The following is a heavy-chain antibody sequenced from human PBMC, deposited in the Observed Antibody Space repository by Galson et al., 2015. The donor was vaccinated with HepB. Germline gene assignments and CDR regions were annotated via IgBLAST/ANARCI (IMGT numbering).Heavy chain of an antibody. Sequence: SLRLSCAASGFTFSSYAMHWVRQAPGKGLEWVAVISYDGSNKYYADSVKGRFTISRDNSKNTLYLQMNSLRAEDTAVYYCARDFSFRNYYDSSGLDYWGQGTLVTVSS. J-gene: IGHJ4*02. V-gene: IGHV3-30*04. CDR2: ISYDGSNK. CDR1: GFTFSSYA. D-gene: IGHD3-22*01. CDR3: ARDFSFRNYYDSSGLDY.